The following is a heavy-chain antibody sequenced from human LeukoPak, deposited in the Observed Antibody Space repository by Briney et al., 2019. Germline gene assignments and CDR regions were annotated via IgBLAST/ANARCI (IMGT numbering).Heavy chain of an antibody. CDR1: GFTVSTNY. D-gene: IGHD3-10*01. CDR2: IYSGGRT. J-gene: IGHJ4*02. V-gene: IGHV3-66*01. CDR3: ARDVRKQGLWS. Sequence: GGSLRLSCAASGFTVSTNYMSWVRQVPGKGLEWVSIIYSGGRTDYADSLKGRFTISRDTSKNTLYLQMSSLRAEDTAVYYCARDVRKQGLWSWGQGTLVTVSS.